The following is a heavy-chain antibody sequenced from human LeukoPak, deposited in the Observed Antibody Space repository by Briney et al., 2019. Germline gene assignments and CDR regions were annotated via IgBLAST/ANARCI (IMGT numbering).Heavy chain of an antibody. CDR2: IIPIFGTA. D-gene: IGHD1-14*01. J-gene: IGHJ4*02. CDR3: ARVTGGANFDH. CDR1: GGTFSSYA. Sequence: SVKVSCKASGGTFSSYAISWVRQAPGQGLEWMGGIIPIFGTANYAQKFQDRVTMTRDTSTGTVYMELSSLRSEDTAVYFCARVTGGANFDHWGQGTLVTVSS. V-gene: IGHV1-69*05.